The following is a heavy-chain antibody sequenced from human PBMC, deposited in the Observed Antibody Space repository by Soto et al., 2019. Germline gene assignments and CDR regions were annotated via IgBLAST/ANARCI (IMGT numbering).Heavy chain of an antibody. J-gene: IGHJ6*03. V-gene: IGHV3-23*01. CDR1: GFTFSNYA. Sequence: GGSLRLSCAASGFTFSNYAMAWVRQAPGKGLEWVSGTSASGGNIHYTDSVKGRFTISRDNSKNTLYLVMNSLRVEDTAVYYCAKQLHVWSYDYYYYYMDVWGKGTTVTVSS. CDR3: AKQLHVWSYDYYYYYMDV. CDR2: TSASGGNI. D-gene: IGHD3-3*02.